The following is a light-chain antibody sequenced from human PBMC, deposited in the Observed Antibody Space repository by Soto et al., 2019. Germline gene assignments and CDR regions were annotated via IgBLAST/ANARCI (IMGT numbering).Light chain of an antibody. V-gene: IGLV2-14*01. CDR3: SSYTSSSTHYV. CDR2: EVS. Sequence: QSVLAQPASGSGSPGQPITISCTGTSSDVGGYNYVSWYQQHPGKAPKLMIYEVSNRPSGVSNRFSGSKSGNTASLTISGLQAEDEADYYCSSYTSSSTHYVFGTGTKVTVL. CDR1: SSDVGGYNY. J-gene: IGLJ1*01.